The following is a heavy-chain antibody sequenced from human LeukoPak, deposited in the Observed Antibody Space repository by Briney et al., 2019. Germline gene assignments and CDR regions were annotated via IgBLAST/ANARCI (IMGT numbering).Heavy chain of an antibody. V-gene: IGHV3-23*01. D-gene: IGHD2-21*01. CDR3: ARLSGGDGLIDAFDI. Sequence: QPGGSLRLSCAASGFTFSSYAMSWVRQPPGRGLEWVSSISASGGSTYYADSVKGRFTISRDNPKNTLYLQMDSLRVEDTAVYYCARLSGGDGLIDAFDIWGQGTMVTVSS. CDR1: GFTFSSYA. J-gene: IGHJ3*02. CDR2: ISASGGST.